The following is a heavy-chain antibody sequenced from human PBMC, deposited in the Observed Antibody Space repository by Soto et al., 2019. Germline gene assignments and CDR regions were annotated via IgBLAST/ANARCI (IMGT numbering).Heavy chain of an antibody. CDR3: AREKIAPRNYFDY. D-gene: IGHD6-13*01. CDR2: IYYSGST. CDR1: GGSITSGDYY. V-gene: IGHV4-30-4*01. J-gene: IGHJ4*02. Sequence: PSETLSLTCTVSGGSITSGDYYWTWIRQPPGKGLEYIGYIYYSGSTYSNPSLESRITISVDTSKNQFSLKLSSVTAADTAVYYGAREKIAPRNYFDYWGQGTLGTVSS.